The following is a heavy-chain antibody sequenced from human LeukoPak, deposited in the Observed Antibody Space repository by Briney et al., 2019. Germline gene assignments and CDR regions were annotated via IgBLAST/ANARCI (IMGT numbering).Heavy chain of an antibody. V-gene: IGHV3-23*01. CDR3: AKDSGAYYDILTGYYDSYYFDY. CDR2: ISGSGGST. D-gene: IGHD3-9*01. J-gene: IGHJ4*02. CDR1: GFTFSSYA. Sequence: PGGSLRLSCAASGFTFSSYAMSWVRQAPGKGLEWVSAISGSGGSTYYADSVKGRFTISRDNSKNTLYLQMNSLRAEDTAVYYCAKDSGAYYDILTGYYDSYYFDYWGQGTLVTVSS.